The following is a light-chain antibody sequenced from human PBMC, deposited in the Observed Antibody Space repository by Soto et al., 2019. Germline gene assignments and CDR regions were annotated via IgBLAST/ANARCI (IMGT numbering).Light chain of an antibody. CDR3: QQYKDWPPR. J-gene: IGKJ1*01. Sequence: EMVMTQSPATLSVSPGERATLSCRASQSVSSYLAGYQQNPGRPPRLFISVASTRAAGIPARFSGSGSGTEFTLTISSLQSEDFAVYYCQQYKDWPPRFGQGTKVEIK. CDR1: QSVSSY. CDR2: VAS. V-gene: IGKV3-15*01.